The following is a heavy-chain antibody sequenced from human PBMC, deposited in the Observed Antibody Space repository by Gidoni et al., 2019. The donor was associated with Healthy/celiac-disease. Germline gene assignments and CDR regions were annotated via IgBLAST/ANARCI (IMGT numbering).Heavy chain of an antibody. CDR1: GFTFSSYA. J-gene: IGHJ4*02. D-gene: IGHD3-9*01. Sequence: EVQLLESGGGFVQPGGSLRLSCSASGFTFSSYAMSWVRQAPGKGLEWVSAISGSGGSTYYADSVKGRFTISRDNSKNTLYLQMNSLRAEDTAVYYCAKDLLVLRYFDWLGGFDYWGQGTLVTVSS. V-gene: IGHV3-23*01. CDR3: AKDLLVLRYFDWLGGFDY. CDR2: ISGSGGST.